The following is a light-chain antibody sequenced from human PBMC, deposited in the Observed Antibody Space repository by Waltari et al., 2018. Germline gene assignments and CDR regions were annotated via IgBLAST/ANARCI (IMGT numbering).Light chain of an antibody. V-gene: IGKV1D-16*01. CDR2: AAS. J-gene: IGKJ4*01. CDR1: QGISIW. CDR3: QQYNSYPLT. Sequence: DIQMTQSPSSLSASVGDRVTITCRARQGISIWLAWYQQKPEQTPKSLIYAASTLQSGVPSRFIGSGSGTDVTLTISSLQPEDVATYYCQQYNSYPLTFGGGTKVEIK.